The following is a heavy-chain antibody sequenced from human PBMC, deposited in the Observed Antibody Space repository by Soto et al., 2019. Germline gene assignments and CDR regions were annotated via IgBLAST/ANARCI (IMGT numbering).Heavy chain of an antibody. CDR2: INHTGGT. CDR3: ATRITVFGLLIPPFDP. CDR1: GGSVNGYY. V-gene: IGHV4-34*01. Sequence: SETLSLTCAVYGGSVNGYYWNWIRQPPGKGLEWIGEINHTGGTHYNPSLKSRVTVSVDTSKNQFSLRLSSVTAADTAIYYCATRITVFGLLIPPFDPWGQGTQVTVYS. D-gene: IGHD3-3*01. J-gene: IGHJ5*02.